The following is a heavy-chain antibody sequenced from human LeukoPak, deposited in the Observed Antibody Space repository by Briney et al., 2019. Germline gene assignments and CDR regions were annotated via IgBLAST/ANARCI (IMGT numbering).Heavy chain of an antibody. Sequence: SETLSLTCTVSGGSISSSSYYWGWIRQPPGKGLEWIGSIYYSGSTYYNPSLKSRVTISLDTSKNQFSLKVRSVTAADTAVYFCARVVGTTTRVGYYYYMDVWSKGTTVTVSS. CDR1: GGSISSSSYY. CDR3: ARVVGTTTRVGYYYYMDV. D-gene: IGHD1-26*01. V-gene: IGHV4-39*07. CDR2: IYYSGST. J-gene: IGHJ6*03.